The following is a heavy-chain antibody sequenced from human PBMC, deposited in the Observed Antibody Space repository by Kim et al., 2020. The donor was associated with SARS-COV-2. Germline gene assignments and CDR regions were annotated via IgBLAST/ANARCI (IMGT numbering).Heavy chain of an antibody. CDR2: IDYDGSNK. Sequence: GGSLRLSCAASGFTFSSYGMHWVRQAPGKGLEWMAVIDYDGSNKYYADSVKGRFTISRDNSKNTLYLQMNSLRAEDTAVYYCAEEDLCSCYYYYYG. CDR1: GFTFSSYG. J-gene: IGHJ6*01. CDR3: AEEDLCSCYYYYYG. D-gene: IGHD6-13*01. V-gene: IGHV3-30*18.